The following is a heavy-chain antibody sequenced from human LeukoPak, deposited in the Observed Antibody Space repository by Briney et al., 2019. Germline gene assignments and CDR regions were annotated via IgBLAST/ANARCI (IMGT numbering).Heavy chain of an antibody. V-gene: IGHV3-23*01. J-gene: IGHJ6*02. CDR3: ARTRITMVRGVNHPHYYYYGMDV. CDR1: GFTFSSYA. Sequence: GSLRLSCAASGFTFSSYAMSWVRQAPGKGLEWASAISGSGGSTYYADSVKGRFTISRDNSKSTLYLQMNSLRAEDTAVYYCARTRITMVRGVNHPHYYYYGMDVWGQGTTVTVSS. D-gene: IGHD3-10*01. CDR2: ISGSGGST.